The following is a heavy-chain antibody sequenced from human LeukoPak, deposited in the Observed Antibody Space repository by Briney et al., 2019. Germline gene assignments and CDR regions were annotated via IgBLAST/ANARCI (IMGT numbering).Heavy chain of an antibody. D-gene: IGHD1-1*01. J-gene: IGHJ4*02. CDR3: ATTTTRGNPHYFDY. V-gene: IGHV5-51*01. CDR1: AYSFTSHW. CDR2: IYPGDSDT. Sequence: GESLQISSKASAYSFTSHWIDCVRQMPGKGLEWMGIIYPGDSDTRYSPYFQGQGTISADKSITTAYLQWSSLKASDTGIYYCATTTTRGNPHYFDYWGQGTLVTVSS.